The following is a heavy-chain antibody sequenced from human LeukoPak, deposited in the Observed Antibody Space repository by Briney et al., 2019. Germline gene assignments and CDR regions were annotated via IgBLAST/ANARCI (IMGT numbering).Heavy chain of an antibody. V-gene: IGHV4-39*07. J-gene: IGHJ4*02. CDR1: GGSISSSSYY. CDR2: IYYSGST. D-gene: IGHD4-23*01. CDR3: ARGSPTTVAPHFDY. Sequence: SETLSFTCTVSGGSISSSSYYWGWIRQPPGKGLEWIGSIYYSGSTYYNPSLKSRVTISVDTSKNQFSLKLSSVTAADTAVYYCARGSPTTVAPHFDYWGQGTLVTVSS.